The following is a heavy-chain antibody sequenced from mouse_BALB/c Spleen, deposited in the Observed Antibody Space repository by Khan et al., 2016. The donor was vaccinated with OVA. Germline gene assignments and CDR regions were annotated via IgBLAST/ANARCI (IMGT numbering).Heavy chain of an antibody. V-gene: IGHV2-2*02. CDR1: GFSLTDYG. CDR3: ASDAHYYGNRIYYAFDY. Sequence: VQLKESGPGLAQPSLSLSITCTVSGFSLTDYGVHWVRQSPGKGLEWLGVIWSGGNTDYNAAFISRLSINKANSTIQVFYKMNSLHTNDTAMSYCASDAHYYGNRIYYAFDYWGQGTSVTVSA. J-gene: IGHJ4*01. CDR2: IWSGGNT. D-gene: IGHD1-1*01.